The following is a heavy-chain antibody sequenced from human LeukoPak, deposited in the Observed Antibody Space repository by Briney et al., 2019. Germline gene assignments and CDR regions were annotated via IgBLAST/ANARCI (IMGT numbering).Heavy chain of an antibody. Sequence: SGTLSLTCAVSGGSISSANWWTWVRQPPGKGLEWIGEIYHGGNTNYSPSLKSRVTISVDKSKNQFSLKLNSVTAADTAVYYCAREDYYDSSIKDWGQGTLVTVSS. D-gene: IGHD3-22*01. V-gene: IGHV4-4*02. CDR3: AREDYYDSSIKD. CDR1: GGSISSANW. CDR2: IYHGGNT. J-gene: IGHJ4*02.